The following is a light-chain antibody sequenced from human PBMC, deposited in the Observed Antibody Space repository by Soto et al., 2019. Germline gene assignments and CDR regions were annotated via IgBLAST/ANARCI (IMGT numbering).Light chain of an antibody. Sequence: DIQMTQSPSSLSASVGDRVTITCRASQSISSYLNWYQQKPGKAPKLLIYAASSLQSGVPSRFSGSGSGTDFTLTISSLQPEYFATYYCQQSYSTPQTVGQGTKLEIK. V-gene: IGKV1-39*01. J-gene: IGKJ2*01. CDR2: AAS. CDR1: QSISSY. CDR3: QQSYSTPQT.